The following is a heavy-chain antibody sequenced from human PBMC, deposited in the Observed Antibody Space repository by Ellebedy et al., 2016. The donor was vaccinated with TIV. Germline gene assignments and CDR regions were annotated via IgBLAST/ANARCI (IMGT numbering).Heavy chain of an antibody. J-gene: IGHJ4*02. CDR3: VRAPRGQYYFDY. D-gene: IGHD5-12*01. V-gene: IGHV3-33*01. CDR1: GLIFSTHG. CDR2: IWSDGTNK. Sequence: GGSLRLSXAASGLIFSTHGMHWVRQAPGKGLEWVAMIWSDGTNKYYADSVKGRFTISRDNSKNTLYLQMNSLRAEDTAVYYCVRAPRGQYYFDYWGQGTLVTVSS.